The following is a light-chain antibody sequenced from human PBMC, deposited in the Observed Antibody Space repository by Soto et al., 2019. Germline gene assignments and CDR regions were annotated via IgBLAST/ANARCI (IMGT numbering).Light chain of an antibody. Sequence: EIVLTQSPGTLSLSPGERATLSCRASRSVSSRYLAWYQQKAGQAPRLLMSGASSTATGIPDRFSGSGSGTDFALIISRLEPEDFAIDYWHKYGCSPNTFGEGTKVELK. CDR3: HKYGCSPNT. CDR2: GAS. J-gene: IGKJ2*01. CDR1: RSVSSRY. V-gene: IGKV3-20*01.